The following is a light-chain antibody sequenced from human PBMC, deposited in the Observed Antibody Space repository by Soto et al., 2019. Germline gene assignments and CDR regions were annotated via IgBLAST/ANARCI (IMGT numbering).Light chain of an antibody. V-gene: IGLV1-47*02. Sequence: QSVLTQPPSASGTPGQRVTISCSGSSSNIGSNYVYWYQQLPGTAPKLLIYSNNQRPSGVPDRFSGSKSGTSASLAISGLRPEDEADYYCAAWDDSLSAWVFGGGTKLTVL. CDR3: AAWDDSLSAWV. J-gene: IGLJ3*02. CDR1: SSNIGSNY. CDR2: SNN.